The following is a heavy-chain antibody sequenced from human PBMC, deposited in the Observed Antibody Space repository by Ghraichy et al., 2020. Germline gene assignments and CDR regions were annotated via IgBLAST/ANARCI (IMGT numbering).Heavy chain of an antibody. V-gene: IGHV4-34*01. CDR3: ARGFGGWFDP. CDR2: INHSGST. D-gene: IGHD3-10*01. J-gene: IGHJ5*02. Sequence: SETLSLTCAVYGGSFSGYYWSWTRQPPGKGLEWIGEINHSGSTNYNPSLKSRVTISVDTSKNQFSLKLSSVTAADTAVYYCARGFGGWFDPWGQGTLVTVSS. CDR1: GGSFSGYY.